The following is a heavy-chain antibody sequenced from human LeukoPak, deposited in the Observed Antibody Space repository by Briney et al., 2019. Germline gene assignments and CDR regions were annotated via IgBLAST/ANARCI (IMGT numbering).Heavy chain of an antibody. J-gene: IGHJ6*03. Sequence: GASVKVSCKASGYTFTGYYMHWVRQAPGQGLEWMGWINPNSGGTNYAQKFQGRVTMTRDTSISTAYMELSRLRSDDTAVYYCARGYCSSTSCPYYYYMDVWGEGTTVTVSS. CDR3: ARGYCSSTSCPYYYYMDV. V-gene: IGHV1-2*02. D-gene: IGHD2-2*01. CDR2: INPNSGGT. CDR1: GYTFTGYY.